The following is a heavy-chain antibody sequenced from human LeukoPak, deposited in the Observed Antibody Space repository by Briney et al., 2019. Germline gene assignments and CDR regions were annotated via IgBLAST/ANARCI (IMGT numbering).Heavy chain of an antibody. Sequence: SETLSLTCAVSGYSISSGYYWGWIRQPPGKGLEWIGSIYHSGSTYYNPSLESRVTISVDTSKNQFSLRLISVTAADTAVYYCSTSSGWRSHWFDPWGQGTLVTVSS. V-gene: IGHV4-38-2*01. CDR2: IYHSGST. D-gene: IGHD6-19*01. CDR3: STSSGWRSHWFDP. J-gene: IGHJ5*02. CDR1: GYSISSGYY.